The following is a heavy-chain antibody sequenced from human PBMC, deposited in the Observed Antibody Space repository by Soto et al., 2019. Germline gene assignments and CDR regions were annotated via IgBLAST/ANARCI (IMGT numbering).Heavy chain of an antibody. D-gene: IGHD6-13*01. CDR1: GFTFSSYA. Sequence: GGSLRLSCAASGFTFSSYAMHWVRQAPGKGLEWVAVISYDGSNKYYADSVKGRFTISRDNSKNTLYLQMNSLRAEDTAVYYCARSSCHRSSSCPKYDYWGQGTLVTVSS. J-gene: IGHJ4*02. CDR3: ARSSCHRSSSCPKYDY. CDR2: ISYDGSNK. V-gene: IGHV3-30-3*01.